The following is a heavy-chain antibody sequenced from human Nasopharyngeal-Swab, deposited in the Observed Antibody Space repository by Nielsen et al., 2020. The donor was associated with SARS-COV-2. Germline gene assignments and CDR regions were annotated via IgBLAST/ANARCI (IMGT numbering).Heavy chain of an antibody. V-gene: IGHV1-18*01. CDR1: GYTFTSYG. CDR3: ARGGSSNYYYYYMDV. D-gene: IGHD6-6*01. Sequence: ASVKVSCKASGYTFTSYGISWVRQAPGQGLEWMGWISAYNSNTNYAQKLQGRVTMTTDTSTSTAYMELRSLRSDDTAVYYCARGGSSNYYYYYMDVWGKGTTVTVSS. CDR2: ISAYNSNT. J-gene: IGHJ6*03.